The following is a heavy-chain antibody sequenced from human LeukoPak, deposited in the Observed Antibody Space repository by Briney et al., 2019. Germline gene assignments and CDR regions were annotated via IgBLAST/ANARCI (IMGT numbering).Heavy chain of an antibody. CDR1: GFTVSNNY. J-gene: IGHJ5*02. CDR2: ISSSSYT. Sequence: GGSLRLSCVVSGFTVSNNYMSWIRQAPGKGLEWVSYISSSSYTNYADSVKGRFTISRDNAKNSLYLQMNSLRAEDTAVYYCARPRYSSSWYAITPSFDPWGQGTLVTVSS. CDR3: ARPRYSSSWYAITPSFDP. D-gene: IGHD6-13*01. V-gene: IGHV3-11*06.